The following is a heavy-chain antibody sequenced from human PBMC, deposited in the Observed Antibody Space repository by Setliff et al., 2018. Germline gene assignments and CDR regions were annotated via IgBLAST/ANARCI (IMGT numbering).Heavy chain of an antibody. CDR1: GYTFTSYG. V-gene: IGHV5-51*01. CDR3: ARHPAGGRGMDV. CDR2: IFPADSDT. J-gene: IGHJ6*02. Sequence: GESLKISCQASGYTFTSYGIAWVRQMPGNGLEWMGIIFPADSDTRYSPSFQGQVTISVDKSIKTAYLHLSSLKASDTAIYYCARHPAGGRGMDVWGQGTTVTVSS. D-gene: IGHD3-16*01.